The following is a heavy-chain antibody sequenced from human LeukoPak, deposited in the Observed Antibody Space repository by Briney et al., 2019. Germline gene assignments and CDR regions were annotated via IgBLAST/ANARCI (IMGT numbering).Heavy chain of an antibody. J-gene: IGHJ3*02. CDR2: IYYSGST. D-gene: IGHD5-18*01. CDR3: ARSGYSYVIDAFDI. Sequence: PSETLSLTCTVSGGSISSYYWSWIRQPPGKGPEWIGYIYYSGSTNYNPSLKSRVTISVDTSKNQFSLKLSSVTAADTAVYYCARSGYSYVIDAFDIWGQGTMVTVSS. V-gene: IGHV4-59*01. CDR1: GGSISSYY.